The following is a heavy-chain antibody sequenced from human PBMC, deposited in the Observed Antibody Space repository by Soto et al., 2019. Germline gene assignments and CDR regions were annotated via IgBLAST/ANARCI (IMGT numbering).Heavy chain of an antibody. D-gene: IGHD5-12*01. J-gene: IGHJ6*02. CDR2: ISYDGSNK. Sequence: QGQLVESGGGVVQPGRSLRLSCAASGFTFSNYAIHWVRQAPGKGLEWVAVISYDGSNKFYADSVRGRFTISRDNSKNTVNLQMTSLRAEDTAVYYCARVSGGYYYYGMDVWGQGTRVTVSS. CDR1: GFTFSNYA. V-gene: IGHV3-30-3*01. CDR3: ARVSGGYYYYGMDV.